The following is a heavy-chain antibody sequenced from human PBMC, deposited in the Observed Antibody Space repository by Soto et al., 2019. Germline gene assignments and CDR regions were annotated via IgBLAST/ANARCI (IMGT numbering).Heavy chain of an antibody. CDR2: SSNSGTFS. D-gene: IGHD1-1*01. V-gene: IGHV3-11*06. J-gene: IGHJ4*02. Sequence: PRGSLRLSCEGSGFTFIDYYISLIRQAPGKGLEWISYSSNSGTFSRYADSVKGRFSISRDNTKNLLHLQMNSLRAEDTAVYYCARSGDNYNRLDYWGQGTPVTVSS. CDR3: ARSGDNYNRLDY. CDR1: GFTFIDYY.